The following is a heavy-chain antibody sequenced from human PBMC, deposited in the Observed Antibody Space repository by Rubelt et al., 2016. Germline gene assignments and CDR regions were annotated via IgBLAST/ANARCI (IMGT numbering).Heavy chain of an antibody. V-gene: IGHV3-23*01. Sequence: GLEWVSTISESGGGTYYVDSVKGRFTISRDNSKNTLYLRMNSLRAEDTAVYYCAKDLTAYCVGGSCLFDYWGQGILVTVSS. CDR3: AKDLTAYCVGGSCLFDY. CDR2: ISESGGGT. D-gene: IGHD2-15*01. J-gene: IGHJ4*02.